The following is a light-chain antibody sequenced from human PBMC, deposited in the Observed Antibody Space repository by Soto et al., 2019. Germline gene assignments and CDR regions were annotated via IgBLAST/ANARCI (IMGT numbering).Light chain of an antibody. J-gene: IGKJ4*01. CDR1: QNVAKNF. CDR2: GAS. CDR3: HQYASSPLT. Sequence: EIVLTQSPGTLSLSPGERATLSCRASQNVAKNFLAWYQRKPGQAPRLLIYGASSKASGIPDRFSGSGSGTDFTLTISRLEPEDFAVFYCHQYASSPLTFGGGTKVEI. V-gene: IGKV3-20*01.